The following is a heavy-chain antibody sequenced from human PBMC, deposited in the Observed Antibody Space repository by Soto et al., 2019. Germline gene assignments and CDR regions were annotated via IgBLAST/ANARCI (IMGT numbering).Heavy chain of an antibody. CDR2: IIPIFGTA. Sequence: VSCQASGGTFSSYAIIWVRQAPGQGLEWMGGIIPIFGTANYAQKFQGRVTITADKSTSTAYMELSSLRSEDTAVYYCARPLYYDFWSANIRGYYYGMDVWGQGTTVTVSS. V-gene: IGHV1-69*06. CDR3: ARPLYYDFWSANIRGYYYGMDV. CDR1: GGTFSSYA. D-gene: IGHD3-3*01. J-gene: IGHJ6*02.